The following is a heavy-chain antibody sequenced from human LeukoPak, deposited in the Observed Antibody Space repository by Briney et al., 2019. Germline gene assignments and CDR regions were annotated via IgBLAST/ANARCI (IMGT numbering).Heavy chain of an antibody. CDR2: IYYSGST. D-gene: IGHD3-10*01. CDR3: AGGNYYGSGSYYNVLEY. J-gene: IGHJ4*02. Sequence: PSETLSLTCTVAGGSISSYYWSWIRQPPGKGLEWIGYIYYSGSTNYNPSLKSRVTMSVDTSKNQFSLKLSSVTAADTAVYYCAGGNYYGSGSYYNVLEYWGQGTLVTVSS. CDR1: GGSISSYY. V-gene: IGHV4-59*08.